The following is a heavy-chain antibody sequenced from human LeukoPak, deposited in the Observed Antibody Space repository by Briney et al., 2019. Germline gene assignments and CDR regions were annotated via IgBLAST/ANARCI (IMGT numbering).Heavy chain of an antibody. CDR3: AREISIAVAGLRVEWFDP. D-gene: IGHD6-19*01. Sequence: SETLSLTCTVSGGSISSYYWSWIRQPPGKGLEWIGYIYYSGSTYYNPSLKSRVTISVDTSKNQFSLKLSSVTAADTAVYYCAREISIAVAGLRVEWFDPWGQGTLVTVSS. CDR1: GGSISSYY. CDR2: IYYSGST. V-gene: IGHV4-59*01. J-gene: IGHJ5*02.